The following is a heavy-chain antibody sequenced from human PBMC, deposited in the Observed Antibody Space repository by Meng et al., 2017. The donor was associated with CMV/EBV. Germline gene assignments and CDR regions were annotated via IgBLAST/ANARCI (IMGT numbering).Heavy chain of an antibody. V-gene: IGHV1-46*01. D-gene: IGHD3-3*01. CDR3: ARASGLWSGYYAVEYYYYGMDV. Sequence: ASVKVSCKASGYTFTSYYLHWVRQAPGQGLEGMGIINPSGGSTSYAQKFQGRVTMTRDTSTSTVYMELSSLRSEDTAVYYCARASGLWSGYYAVEYYYYGMDVWGQGTTVTVSS. CDR2: INPSGGST. J-gene: IGHJ6*02. CDR1: GYTFTSYY.